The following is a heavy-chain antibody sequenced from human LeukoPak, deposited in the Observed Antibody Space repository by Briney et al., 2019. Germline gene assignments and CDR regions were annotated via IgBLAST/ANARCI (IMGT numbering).Heavy chain of an antibody. J-gene: IGHJ5*02. D-gene: IGHD6-25*01. CDR2: IYYSGST. Sequence: SETLSLTCTVSGGSISSYYWSWIRQPPGRGLEWIGYIYYSGSTNYNPSLKSRVTISVDTSKNQFSLKLSSVTAADTAVYYCARNIGAALNWFDPWGQGTLVTVSS. CDR1: GGSISSYY. CDR3: ARNIGAALNWFDP. V-gene: IGHV4-59*01.